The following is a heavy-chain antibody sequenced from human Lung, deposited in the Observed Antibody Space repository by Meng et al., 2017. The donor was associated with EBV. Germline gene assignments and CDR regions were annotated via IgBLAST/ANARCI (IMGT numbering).Heavy chain of an antibody. J-gene: IGHJ4*02. CDR2: INHSGHT. V-gene: IGHV4-34*02. Sequence: QGPLQHWGAVLLKPSETLFLRCAFSGGSCRGYYWSWIRQSPERGLEWIGEINHSGHTNYNPSLKSRVTISVDTSKNQFSLNLSSVTAADTAVYYCARGRQIGWQGGDFAYWSQGTLVTVSS. D-gene: IGHD2-15*01. CDR3: ARGRQIGWQGGDFAY. CDR1: GGSCRGYY.